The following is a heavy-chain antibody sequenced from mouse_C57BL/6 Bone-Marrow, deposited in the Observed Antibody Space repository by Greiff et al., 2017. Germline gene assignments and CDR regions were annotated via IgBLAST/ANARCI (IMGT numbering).Heavy chain of an antibody. CDR2: TWWDDDK. V-gene: IGHV8-8*01. CDR1: GSSLSTFGMG. CDR3: ARMRFHYAGDY. J-gene: IGHJ4*01. Sequence: QVTLKVSGPGILQPSQTLSLTCSFSGSSLSTFGMGVGWIRQPSGQGLEWLAHTWWDDDKYYNPALKSPLTISKDTSKNQVFLKIANVGTAETATYYCARMRFHYAGDYWGQGTSVTVSS.